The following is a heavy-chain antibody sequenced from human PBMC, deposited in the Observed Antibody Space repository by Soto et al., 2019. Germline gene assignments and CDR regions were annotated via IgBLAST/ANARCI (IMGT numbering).Heavy chain of an antibody. V-gene: IGHV3-30*18. CDR2: ISYDGSNK. Sequence: PGGSLRLSCAASGFTFSSYGMHWVRQAPGKGLEWVAVISYDGSNKYYADSVKGRFTISRDNSKNTPYLQMNSLRAEDTAVYYCAKIIAVAGFDYWGQGTLVTVSS. J-gene: IGHJ4*02. CDR1: GFTFSSYG. D-gene: IGHD6-19*01. CDR3: AKIIAVAGFDY.